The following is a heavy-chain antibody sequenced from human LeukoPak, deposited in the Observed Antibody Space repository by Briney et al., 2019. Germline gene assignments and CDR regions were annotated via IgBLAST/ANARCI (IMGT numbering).Heavy chain of an antibody. CDR1: GYTFTHYD. V-gene: IGHV1-8*03. CDR3: AKDRDQWTSEGSDF. J-gene: IGHJ4*02. Sequence: ASVNVSCKPSGYTFTHYDINWVRPATGQGLAWVGWMNPNSGNTGYAQKFQGRVTITRNTSISTAYMELSSLRSEDTAIYYCAKDRDQWTSEGSDFWGQGTLVTVSS. D-gene: IGHD6-19*01. CDR2: MNPNSGNT.